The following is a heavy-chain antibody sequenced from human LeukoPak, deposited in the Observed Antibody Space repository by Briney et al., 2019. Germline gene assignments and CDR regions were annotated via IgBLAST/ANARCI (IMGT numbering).Heavy chain of an antibody. J-gene: IGHJ5*02. CDR2: IYTSGST. D-gene: IGHD3-3*01. Sequence: SETLSLTCTVSGGSISSGSYYWSWIRQPAGQGLEWIGRIYTSGSTNYTPSLKSRVTISVDTSKNQFSLKLSSVTAADTAVYYCAREPHVLRFLEWLNWFDPWGQGTLSPSPQ. CDR1: GGSISSGSYY. CDR3: AREPHVLRFLEWLNWFDP. V-gene: IGHV4-61*02.